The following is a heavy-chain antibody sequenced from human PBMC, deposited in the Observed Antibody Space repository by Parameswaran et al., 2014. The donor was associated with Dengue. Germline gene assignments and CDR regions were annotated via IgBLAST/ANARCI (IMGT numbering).Heavy chain of an antibody. D-gene: IGHD5-18*01. CDR2: IYPGDSDS. J-gene: IGHJ4*02. CDR3: ARRDTPMDDPLDY. Sequence: VRQMPGKGLEWMGIIYPGDSDSRYSPSFQGQVTFSVDKSISTAYLQWSSLQASDTAMYYCARRDTPMDDPLDYWGQGTLVTVSS. V-gene: IGHV5-51*01.